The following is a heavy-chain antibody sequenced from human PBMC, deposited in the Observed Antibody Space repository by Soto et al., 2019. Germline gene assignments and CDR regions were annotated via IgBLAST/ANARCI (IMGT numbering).Heavy chain of an antibody. CDR2: INAGNGNT. J-gene: IGHJ4*02. D-gene: IGHD2-21*02. V-gene: IGHV1-3*05. Sequence: QVQLVQSGAEEKKPGASVKVSCKASGYTFTSYAMHWVRQAPGQRLEWMGWINAGNGNTKYSQKFQGRVTITRDTAESTAYMELSSLRSEDTDVYYCARIIVVVTAVDYWGQGTLVTVSS. CDR1: GYTFTSYA. CDR3: ARIIVVVTAVDY.